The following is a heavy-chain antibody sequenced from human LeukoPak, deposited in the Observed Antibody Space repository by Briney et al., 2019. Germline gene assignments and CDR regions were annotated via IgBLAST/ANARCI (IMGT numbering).Heavy chain of an antibody. Sequence: SETLSLTCAVYGGSFSGYYWSWIRQPPGKGLEWIGEINHSGSTNYNPSLKSRVTISVDTSKNQFSLKLSSVTAADTAVYYCAREGFCTNGVCLPPPSAFWFDTWGQGTLVTVSS. CDR2: INHSGST. CDR1: GGSFSGYY. D-gene: IGHD2-8*01. CDR3: AREGFCTNGVCLPPPSAFWFDT. V-gene: IGHV4-34*01. J-gene: IGHJ5*02.